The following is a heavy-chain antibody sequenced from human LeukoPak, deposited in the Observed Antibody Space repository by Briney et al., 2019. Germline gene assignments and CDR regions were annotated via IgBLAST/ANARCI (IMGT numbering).Heavy chain of an antibody. CDR2: MNPSSGNT. J-gene: IGHJ4*02. D-gene: IGHD4-17*01. CDR1: GYTFTSYD. Sequence: GASVKVSCKASGYTFTSYDINWVRQATGQGLEWMGWMNPSSGNTGYAQKFQGRVTMTRNASISTAYMELSSLRSEDTAVYYCARGEFYGDYGKPASFDYWGQGTLVTVSS. V-gene: IGHV1-8*01. CDR3: ARGEFYGDYGKPASFDY.